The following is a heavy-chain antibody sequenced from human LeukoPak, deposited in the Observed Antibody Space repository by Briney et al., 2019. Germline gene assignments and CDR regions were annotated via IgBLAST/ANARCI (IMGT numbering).Heavy chain of an antibody. V-gene: IGHV1-69*05. CDR2: IMPLFGTA. Sequence: SVKVSFKASGGTFNSYAISWVRQAPGQGLEWMGGIMPLFGTANYAQEFQGRVTFTTDESVSTAYMEVSSLRSEDTAVYYCASGSLGDGYGVGDYYQYMDVWGKGTTVTVSS. D-gene: IGHD5-24*01. CDR3: ASGSLGDGYGVGDYYQYMDV. CDR1: GGTFNSYA. J-gene: IGHJ6*03.